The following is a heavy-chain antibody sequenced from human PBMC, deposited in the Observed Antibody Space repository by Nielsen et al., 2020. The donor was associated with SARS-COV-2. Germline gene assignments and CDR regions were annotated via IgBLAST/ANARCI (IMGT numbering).Heavy chain of an antibody. CDR1: GYTLTELS. J-gene: IGHJ4*02. CDR3: ATDLPALKGYDYVH. Sequence: ASVKVSCKVSGYTLTELSMHWVRQAPGKGLEWMGGFDPEDGETIYAQKFQGRVTMTEDTSTDTAYMELSSLRSGDTAVYYCATDLPALKGYDYVHWGQGTLVTVSS. D-gene: IGHD3-16*01. V-gene: IGHV1-24*01. CDR2: FDPEDGET.